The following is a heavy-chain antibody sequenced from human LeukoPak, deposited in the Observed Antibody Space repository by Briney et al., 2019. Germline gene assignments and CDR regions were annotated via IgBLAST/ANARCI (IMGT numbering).Heavy chain of an antibody. J-gene: IGHJ3*02. CDR3: ARDRDTSMVHDAFDI. CDR1: GFTFSSYA. D-gene: IGHD5-18*01. CDR2: ISYAGNNK. V-gene: IGHV3-30*04. Sequence: PGRSLRLSCAASGFTFSSYAMHWVRQAPGKGLEWVAVISYAGNNKYYADSVKGRFTISRDNSKNTLYLQMTSLRAEDTAVYYCARDRDTSMVHDAFDIWGQGTMVTVSS.